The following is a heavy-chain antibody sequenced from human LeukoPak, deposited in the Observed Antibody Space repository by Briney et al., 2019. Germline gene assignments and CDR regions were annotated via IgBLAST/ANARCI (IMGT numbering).Heavy chain of an antibody. CDR3: ARADTVRLGELSHFDY. D-gene: IGHD3-16*02. J-gene: IGHJ4*02. Sequence: ASVKVSCKAAGYTFGNYGIKWVRQAPGQGLEWVGWISGFNGNTNYAQNFHDRVTMTTDTSTTTAYMELRTLRSDDTAVYYCARADTVRLGELSHFDYWGQGTLVTVSS. CDR2: ISGFNGNT. CDR1: GYTFGNYG. V-gene: IGHV1-18*01.